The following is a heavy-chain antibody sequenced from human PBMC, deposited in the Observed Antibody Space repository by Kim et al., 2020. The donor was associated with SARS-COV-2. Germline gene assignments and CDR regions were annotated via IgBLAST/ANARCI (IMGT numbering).Heavy chain of an antibody. CDR1: GGSMTSYY. Sequence: SETLSLTCTVSGGSMTSYYWSWIRQPPGKGLEWIGHVYYSGSTDYNPSLKSRLTISVDTSQNHFSLKLNSVTAADAAVYYCAREGPRYNWNGPLDYWGQGALVTVSS. J-gene: IGHJ4*02. CDR2: VYYSGST. V-gene: IGHV4-59*13. CDR3: AREGPRYNWNGPLDY. D-gene: IGHD1-20*01.